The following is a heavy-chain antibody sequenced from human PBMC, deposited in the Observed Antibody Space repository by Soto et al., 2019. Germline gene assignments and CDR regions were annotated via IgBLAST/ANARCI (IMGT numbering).Heavy chain of an antibody. V-gene: IGHV3-15*07. Sequence: EVPLVESGGDLVKPGGSLRLSCAVSGFTFTNAWMHWVRQAPGKGLEWVGRIKSKTDGGATDYSAPVKGRFTFSRDDSKSTVYLQMNSLKTEDTAVYYCSTGDYYGSGSYYWNYWGQGTLVTVSS. CDR3: STGDYYGSGSYYWNY. J-gene: IGHJ4*02. CDR1: GFTFTNAW. CDR2: IKSKTDGGAT. D-gene: IGHD3-10*01.